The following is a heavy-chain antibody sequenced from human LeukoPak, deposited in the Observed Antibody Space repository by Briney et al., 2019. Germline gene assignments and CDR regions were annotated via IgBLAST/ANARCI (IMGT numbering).Heavy chain of an antibody. Sequence: GGSLRLSCAASGFTFSSYWMHWVRQAPGKGLVWVSRINCDGSSTSYADSVKGRFTISRDNAKNTLYLQMNSLRAEDTAVYYCASSIGRWELLGYNWFDPWGQGTLVTVSS. V-gene: IGHV3-74*01. CDR3: ASSIGRWELLGYNWFDP. CDR1: GFTFSSYW. CDR2: INCDGSST. D-gene: IGHD1-26*01. J-gene: IGHJ5*02.